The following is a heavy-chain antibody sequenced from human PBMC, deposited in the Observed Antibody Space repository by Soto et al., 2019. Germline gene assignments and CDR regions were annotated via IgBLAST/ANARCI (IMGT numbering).Heavy chain of an antibody. CDR1: GGSINTDYW. V-gene: IGHV4-4*02. J-gene: IGHJ4*02. D-gene: IGHD3-9*01. CDR3: ARGFEYRWVY. Sequence: SETLSLTCAVSGGSINTDYWWSWVRQSPGKGLEWIGEIHHSVGTNYIQSLKSRVTMSLDKSNNHLSLKLSSVTAADTAVYHCARGFEYRWVYWGPGTLVTVSS. CDR2: IHHSVGT.